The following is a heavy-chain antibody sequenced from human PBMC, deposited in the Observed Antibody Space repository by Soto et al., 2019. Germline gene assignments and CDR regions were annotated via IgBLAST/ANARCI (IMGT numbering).Heavy chain of an antibody. CDR1: GFTFSSYG. D-gene: IGHD2-2*01. J-gene: IGHJ4*02. CDR3: AYAVTFDD. CDR2: ISYDGSNK. V-gene: IGHV3-30*03. Sequence: QVQLVESGGGVVQPGRSLRLSCAASGFTFSSYGMHWVRRAPGKGLEWVAVISYDGSNKYYADSVKGRFTISRDNSKNTLYLQMNSLRAEDTAVYYCAYAVTFDDWGQGTLVTVSS.